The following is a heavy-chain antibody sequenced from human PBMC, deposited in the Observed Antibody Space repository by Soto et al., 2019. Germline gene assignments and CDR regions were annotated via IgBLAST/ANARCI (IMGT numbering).Heavy chain of an antibody. CDR3: ARDPKFRDAAPPYYYYYGMDV. Sequence: GGSLRLSCAASGFTFSSYWMSWVRQAPGKGLEWVANIKQDGSEKYYVDSVKGRFTISRDNAKNSLYLQMNSLRAEDTAVYYCARDPKFRDAAPPYYYYYGMDVWGQGTTVTVSS. J-gene: IGHJ6*02. CDR1: GFTFSSYW. CDR2: IKQDGSEK. V-gene: IGHV3-7*01. D-gene: IGHD6-6*01.